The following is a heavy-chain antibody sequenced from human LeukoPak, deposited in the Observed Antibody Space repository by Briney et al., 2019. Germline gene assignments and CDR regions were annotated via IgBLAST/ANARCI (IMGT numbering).Heavy chain of an antibody. CDR1: GGTFSSYA. V-gene: IGHV1-69*04. J-gene: IGHJ5*02. CDR3: ARGRDIAAAASRWFDP. Sequence: ASVKVSCKASGGTFSSYAISWVRQAPGQGLEWMGRIIPILGIANYAQKFQGRVTITADKSTSTAYMELSSLRSEDTAVYYCARGRDIAAAASRWFDPWGQGTLVTVSS. D-gene: IGHD6-13*01. CDR2: IIPILGIA.